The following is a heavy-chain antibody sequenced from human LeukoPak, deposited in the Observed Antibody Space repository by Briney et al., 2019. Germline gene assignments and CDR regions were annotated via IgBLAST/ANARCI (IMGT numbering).Heavy chain of an antibody. CDR2: ISAYNGNT. Sequence: ASVKVSCKASGYTFTSYGISWVRQAPGQGLEWMGWISAYNGNTNYAQKLQGRVTMTTDTSTSTAYMELRSLRSDDTAVYYCARDQFAGFGELSSEMDVWGKGTTVTISS. CDR3: ARDQFAGFGELSSEMDV. D-gene: IGHD3-10*01. V-gene: IGHV1-18*01. CDR1: GYTFTSYG. J-gene: IGHJ6*04.